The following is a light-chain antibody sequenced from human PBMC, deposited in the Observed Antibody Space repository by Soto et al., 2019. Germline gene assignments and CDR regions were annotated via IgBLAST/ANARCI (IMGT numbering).Light chain of an antibody. CDR2: DIS. CDR1: TGAVTSGHY. CDR3: LLTYSDAVV. Sequence: QAVVTQEPSLTVSPGGTVTLTCGSSTGAVTSGHYPYWFQQKPGQAPRTLIYDISKKHSWTPARFSGSLLGDKAALTLSGVQPEDEAEYYCLLTYSDAVVFGGGTKLTGL. V-gene: IGLV7-46*01. J-gene: IGLJ3*02.